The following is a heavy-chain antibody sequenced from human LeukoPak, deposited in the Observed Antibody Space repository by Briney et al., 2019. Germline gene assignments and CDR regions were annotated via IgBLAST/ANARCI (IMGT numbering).Heavy chain of an antibody. CDR2: IWYDGSND. J-gene: IGHJ4*02. V-gene: IGHV3-33*01. D-gene: IGHD2-15*01. CDR3: AREDCSGGSCYPEGPGLELDY. CDR1: GFTFSSYG. Sequence: GGSLRLSCAASGFTFSSYGMHWVRQAPGKGLEWVAVIWYDGSNDYYADSVKGRFTISRDNAKNTLYLQMNSLRAEDTAVYYCAREDCSGGSCYPEGPGLELDYWGQGTLVTVSS.